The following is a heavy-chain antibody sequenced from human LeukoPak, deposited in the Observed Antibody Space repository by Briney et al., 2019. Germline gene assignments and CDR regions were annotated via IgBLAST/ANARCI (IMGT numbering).Heavy chain of an antibody. D-gene: IGHD1-26*01. Sequence: TGGSLRLSCAASGFTFSNAWMSWVRQAPGKGLEWVGRIKSKTDGGTTDYAAPVKGRFTISRDDSKNTLYLQMNSLKTEDTAVYYCTTDRIVGGIRLWGQGTLVTVSS. CDR3: TTDRIVGGIRL. V-gene: IGHV3-15*01. CDR1: GFTFSNAW. J-gene: IGHJ4*02. CDR2: IKSKTDGGTT.